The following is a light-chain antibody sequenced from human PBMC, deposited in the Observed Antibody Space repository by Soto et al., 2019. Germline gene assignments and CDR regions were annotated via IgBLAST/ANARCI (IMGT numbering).Light chain of an antibody. V-gene: IGKV3-11*01. CDR1: QSVSTY. CDR3: QQRTSWPIT. J-gene: IGKJ5*01. CDR2: DAS. Sequence: EIVLTQSPGTLSLSPGERATLSCRASQSVSTYLAWYQQKPGQAPRLLIYDASNRAADIPARFSGSGSGTDFTLTISSLESEDFAVYYCQQRTSWPITFGQGTRLEIK.